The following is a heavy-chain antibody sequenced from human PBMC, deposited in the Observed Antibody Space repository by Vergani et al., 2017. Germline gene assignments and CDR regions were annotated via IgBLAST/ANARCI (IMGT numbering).Heavy chain of an antibody. V-gene: IGHV5-51*01. CDR1: GYSFTSYW. Sequence: EVQLVQSGAEVKKPGESLKISCKGSGYSFTSYWIGWVRQMPGKGLEWMGIIYPGDSETRYSPSFQGQVTISADKSLSTAYLQWSSLKASDTAMYYCATYSSSWHSLYYYYGMDVWGQGTTVTVSS. CDR3: ATYSSSWHSLYYYYGMDV. D-gene: IGHD6-13*01. CDR2: IYPGDSET. J-gene: IGHJ6*02.